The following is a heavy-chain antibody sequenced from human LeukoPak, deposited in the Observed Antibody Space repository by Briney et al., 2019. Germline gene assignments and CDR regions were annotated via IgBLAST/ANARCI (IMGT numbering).Heavy chain of an antibody. J-gene: IGHJ6*02. CDR2: IKQDGSEK. CDR1: GFTFSRYW. D-gene: IGHD5-18*01. CDR3: AREDGYSFRFTYYYYGMDV. Sequence: GGSLRLSCAASGFTFSRYWMSWVRQAPGKGLECVANIKQDGSEKYYVDSVEGRFTISRDNAKNSLYLQINSLRAEDTAVYYCAREDGYSFRFTYYYYGMDVWGQGTTGTVSS. V-gene: IGHV3-7*01.